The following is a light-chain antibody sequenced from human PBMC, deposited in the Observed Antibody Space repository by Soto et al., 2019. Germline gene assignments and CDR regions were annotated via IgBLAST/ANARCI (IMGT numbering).Light chain of an antibody. V-gene: IGLV2-8*01. CDR3: SSYAGSSSNSYV. CDR1: SSDVGDYNH. J-gene: IGLJ1*01. Sequence: QSVLTQTPSASGSPGQSVTISCTGTSSDVGDYNHVSWYQQHPGKAPKLMIYEVSKRPSGVPDRFSGSKSGNTASLTVSGLQAEDEADYYCSSYAGSSSNSYVFGTGTKVPVL. CDR2: EVS.